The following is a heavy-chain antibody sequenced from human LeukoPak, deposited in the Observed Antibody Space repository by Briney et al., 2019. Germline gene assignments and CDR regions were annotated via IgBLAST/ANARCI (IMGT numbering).Heavy chain of an antibody. CDR1: GGSFSGYY. Sequence: SETLSLTCAVYGGSFSGYYWSWIRQPPGKGLEWIGEINHSGSTYYNPSLKSRVTISVDTSKNQFSLKLSSVTAADTAVYYCARTLSGAHFDYWGQGTLVTVSS. CDR3: ARTLSGAHFDY. CDR2: INHSGST. D-gene: IGHD2-8*02. V-gene: IGHV4-34*01. J-gene: IGHJ4*02.